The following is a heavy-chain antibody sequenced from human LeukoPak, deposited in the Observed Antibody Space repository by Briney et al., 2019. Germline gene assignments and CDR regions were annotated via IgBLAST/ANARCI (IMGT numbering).Heavy chain of an antibody. Sequence: PGGSLRLSCAASGLTFSFYSMNWVRQAPGKGLEWVSYISSFSGTISYAESVKGRFTISRDNAKNSLYLQMNSLRADDTAVYYCVRDQGGSSSHWGQGTLVTVSS. D-gene: IGHD6-6*01. V-gene: IGHV3-48*01. CDR3: VRDQGGSSSH. J-gene: IGHJ4*02. CDR1: GLTFSFYS. CDR2: ISSFSGTI.